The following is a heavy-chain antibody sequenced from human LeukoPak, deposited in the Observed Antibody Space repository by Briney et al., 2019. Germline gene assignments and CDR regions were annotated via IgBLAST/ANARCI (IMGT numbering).Heavy chain of an antibody. J-gene: IGHJ5*02. V-gene: IGHV4-30-4*07. Sequence: SETLSLTCAVSGGSISRSGYSWSWIRQPPGKGLEWIGYIYYTGSTYYNPSLKSRLTISLDTSKNQFSLKLSSVTAADTAVYYCARGGDSSGYEGRFDPWGQGTLVTVSS. CDR3: ARGGDSSGYEGRFDP. CDR1: GGSISRSGYS. CDR2: IYYTGST. D-gene: IGHD3-22*01.